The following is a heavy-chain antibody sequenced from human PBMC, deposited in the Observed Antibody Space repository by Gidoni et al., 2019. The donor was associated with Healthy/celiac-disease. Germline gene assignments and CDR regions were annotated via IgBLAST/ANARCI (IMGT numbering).Heavy chain of an antibody. CDR1: GGTFSSYA. CDR3: ARDLAGNYFDY. V-gene: IGHV1-69*01. D-gene: IGHD6-19*01. CDR2: IIPIFGTA. Sequence: QVQLVQSGAEVKKPGSSLQVSCQASGGTFSSYAISWVLQAPGQGLEWMGGIIPIFGTANYAQKFQGRVTITADESTSTAYMELSSLRSEDTAVYYCARDLAGNYFDYWGQGTLVTVSS. J-gene: IGHJ4*02.